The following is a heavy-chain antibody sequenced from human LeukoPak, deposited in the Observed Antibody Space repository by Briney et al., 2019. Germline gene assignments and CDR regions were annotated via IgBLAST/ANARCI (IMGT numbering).Heavy chain of an antibody. CDR2: IYYSGST. J-gene: IGHJ4*02. Sequence: SETLSLTCTVSGGSISSSSYYWGWIRQPPGKGLEWIGSIYYSGSTYYNPSLKSRVTISVDTSKNQFSLKLSSVTAADTAVYYCARLQHRVYIYWGQGTLVTVSS. CDR3: ARLQHRVYIY. CDR1: GGSISSSSYY. V-gene: IGHV4-39*01. D-gene: IGHD6-13*01.